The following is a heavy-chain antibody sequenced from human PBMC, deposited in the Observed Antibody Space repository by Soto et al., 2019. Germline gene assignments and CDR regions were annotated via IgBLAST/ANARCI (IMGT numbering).Heavy chain of an antibody. V-gene: IGHV3-13*05. Sequence: GGSLRLSCATSGFTFVNFDMRWVRQVPGKGLEWVSAIGAARDPYYLGSVKGRFTISRENAKNSVYLQMNDLRAGDSAVYYCARAYTGRLPRRADYYYAMDVWGQGTTVTVSS. J-gene: IGHJ6*02. CDR1: GFTFVNFD. CDR3: ARAYTGRLPRRADYYYAMDV. D-gene: IGHD2-2*02. CDR2: IGAARDP.